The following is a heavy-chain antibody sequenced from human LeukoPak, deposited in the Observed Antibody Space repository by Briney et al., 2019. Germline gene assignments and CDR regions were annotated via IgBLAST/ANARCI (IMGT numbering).Heavy chain of an antibody. CDR3: ARHYSSATSCFDY. Sequence: SETLSLTCTVSGVSISSTNYYWGWLRQPPGKGLEWIGSTYYSGSTYYNPSRKSRVTISVDTSRNQFSLKLSSVTAADAAVYYCARHYSSATSCFDYWGQGTLVAVSS. CDR2: TYYSGST. V-gene: IGHV4-39*01. J-gene: IGHJ4*02. D-gene: IGHD2-2*01. CDR1: GVSISSTNYY.